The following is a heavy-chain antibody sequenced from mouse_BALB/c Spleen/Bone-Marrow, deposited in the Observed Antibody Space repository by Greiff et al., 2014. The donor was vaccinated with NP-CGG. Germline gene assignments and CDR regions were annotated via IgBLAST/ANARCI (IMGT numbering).Heavy chain of an antibody. CDR1: GYTFTSYW. J-gene: IGHJ3*01. CDR2: IYPGDGDT. Sequence: QVQLKESGAELARPGASVKLSCKASGYTFTSYWMQWVKQRPGQGLEWIGAIYPGDGDTRYTQKFKGKATLTADKSSSTAYMQLSSLASEDSAAYYCARGDYDYDDWFAYWGQGTLVTVSA. D-gene: IGHD2-4*01. V-gene: IGHV1-87*01. CDR3: ARGDYDYDDWFAY.